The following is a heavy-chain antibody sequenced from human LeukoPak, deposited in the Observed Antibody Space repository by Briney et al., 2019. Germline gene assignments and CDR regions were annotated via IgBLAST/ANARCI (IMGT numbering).Heavy chain of an antibody. Sequence: SETLSLTCTVSGDSISSDTYYWGWIRQPPGKGLEWIGCMYYSGSTYPNPSFKSRVTMSADTSKNEFFLKLSSVTAADTAVYYCARGSALLSQFPNAFDIWGQGTMVTVSS. D-gene: IGHD3-10*01. CDR3: ARGSALLSQFPNAFDI. CDR1: GDSISSDTYY. CDR2: MYYSGST. V-gene: IGHV4-39*07. J-gene: IGHJ3*02.